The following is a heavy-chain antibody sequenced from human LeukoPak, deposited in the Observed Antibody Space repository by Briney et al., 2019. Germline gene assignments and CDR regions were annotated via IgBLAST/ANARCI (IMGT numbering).Heavy chain of an antibody. Sequence: GGSLRLSCAASGFTFSSYAMHWVRQAPGKGLEWVAVISYDGSNKYYADSVKGRFTISRDNAKNSLYLQMNSLRAEDTAVYYCARETGLRTFDNWGQGTLVTVSS. J-gene: IGHJ4*02. D-gene: IGHD4-17*01. V-gene: IGHV3-30-3*01. CDR3: ARETGLRTFDN. CDR1: GFTFSSYA. CDR2: ISYDGSNK.